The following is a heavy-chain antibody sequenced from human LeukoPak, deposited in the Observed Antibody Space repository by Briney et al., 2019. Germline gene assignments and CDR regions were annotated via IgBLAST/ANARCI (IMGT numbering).Heavy chain of an antibody. CDR2: IYYSGST. D-gene: IGHD2-2*01. CDR3: ARVGYCSSTSCYAPGTDFDY. J-gene: IGHJ4*02. Sequence: PSDTLSLTCTVSGGSISSSSYYWGWIRQPPGKGLERIGSIYYSGSTYYNPSLKSRVTISVDTSKNQFSLKLSSVTAADTAVYYCARVGYCSSTSCYAPGTDFDYWGQGTLVTVSS. CDR1: GGSISSSSYY. V-gene: IGHV4-39*07.